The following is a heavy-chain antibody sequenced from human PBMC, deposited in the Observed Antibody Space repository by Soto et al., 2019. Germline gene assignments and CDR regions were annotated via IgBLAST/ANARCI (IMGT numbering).Heavy chain of an antibody. D-gene: IGHD3-22*01. J-gene: IGHJ6*02. Sequence: QVQLVQSGAEVKKPGASVKVSCKASGYTFTSYDINWVRQATGQGLEWMGWMNPNSGNTGYAQKFQGRVTMTRNTPISTAYMELRSLRSEDTAVYYCAREYYDSSAERGYYYYGMDVWGQGTTVTVSS. CDR1: GYTFTSYD. CDR3: AREYYDSSAERGYYYYGMDV. CDR2: MNPNSGNT. V-gene: IGHV1-8*01.